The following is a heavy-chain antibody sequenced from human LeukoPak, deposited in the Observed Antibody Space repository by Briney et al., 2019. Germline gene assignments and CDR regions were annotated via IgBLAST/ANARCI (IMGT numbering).Heavy chain of an antibody. D-gene: IGHD6-19*01. Sequence: GGSLRLSCEASGFSFSTYSMNWVRQAPGKGLEWVSVISSSSAHIYYADSMKGRFTISRNNAKNSLYLQMNSLRAEDTAVYYCARSTVVGTHAFDTWGQGTMVTVSS. CDR1: GFSFSTYS. CDR2: ISSSSAHI. CDR3: ARSTVVGTHAFDT. J-gene: IGHJ3*02. V-gene: IGHV3-21*01.